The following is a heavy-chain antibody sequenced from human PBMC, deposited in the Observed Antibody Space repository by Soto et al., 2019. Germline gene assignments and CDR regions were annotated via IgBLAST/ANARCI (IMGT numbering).Heavy chain of an antibody. CDR1: GFTFSSYA. CDR3: ARVYIVVVPAAIRHGMDV. D-gene: IGHD2-2*01. CDR2: ISYDGSNK. J-gene: IGHJ6*02. Sequence: QVQLVESGGGVVQPGRSLRLSCAASGFTFSSYAMHWVRQAPGKGLEWMAVISYDGSNKYYADSVKGRFTISRDNSKNTLYLQMNSLRAEDTAVYYCARVYIVVVPAAIRHGMDVWGQGTTVTVSS. V-gene: IGHV3-30-3*01.